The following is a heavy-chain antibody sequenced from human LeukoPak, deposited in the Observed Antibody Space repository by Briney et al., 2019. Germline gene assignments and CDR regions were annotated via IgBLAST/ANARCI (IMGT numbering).Heavy chain of an antibody. D-gene: IGHD3-9*01. CDR3: ASVYYNILSAYYLDY. V-gene: IGHV4-39*07. CDR1: GGSISSSSYY. CDR2: IYYSGST. J-gene: IGHJ4*02. Sequence: PSETLSLTCTVSGGSISSSSYYWGWIRQPPGKGLEWIGSIYYSGSTYYNPSLKSRVTISVDTSKNQFSLKLRSLTAADTAMYYCASVYYNILSAYYLDYWGQGTPVTVSS.